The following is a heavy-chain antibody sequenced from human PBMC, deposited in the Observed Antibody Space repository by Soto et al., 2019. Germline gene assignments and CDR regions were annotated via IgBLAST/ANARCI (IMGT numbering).Heavy chain of an antibody. CDR3: ARGGQIAGLAY. CDR2: INTDGSDT. D-gene: IGHD1-26*01. Sequence: EVQLVESGGGLVQPGGSLRLSCAASGFTFNNFWLHWVRQGQGKGLEWVSRINTDGSDTSYADSVKGRFAISRENATSTLFLQMDSLRAEDTAGDYCARGGQIAGLAYRGEGTLVTVSS. CDR1: GFTFNNFW. J-gene: IGHJ4*02. V-gene: IGHV3-74*01.